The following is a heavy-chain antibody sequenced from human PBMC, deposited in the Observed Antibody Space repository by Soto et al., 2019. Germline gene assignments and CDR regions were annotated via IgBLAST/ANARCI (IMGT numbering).Heavy chain of an antibody. CDR1: GFTVSSNY. CDR3: ARGIAAGSALYYFDY. J-gene: IGHJ4*02. CDR2: IYSGGST. V-gene: IGHV3-53*04. D-gene: IGHD6-13*01. Sequence: GGSLRLSCAASGFTVSSNYMSWVRQAPGKGLEWVSVIYSGGSTYYADSVKGRFTISRHNSKNTLYLQMNSLRAEDTAVYYCARGIAAGSALYYFDYWGQGTLVTVSS.